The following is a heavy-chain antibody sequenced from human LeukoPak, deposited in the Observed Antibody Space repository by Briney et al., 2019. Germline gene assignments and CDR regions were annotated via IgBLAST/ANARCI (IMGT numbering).Heavy chain of an antibody. CDR3: ARDDFFDY. J-gene: IGHJ4*02. V-gene: IGHV1-46*01. CDR1: GYTFTSYS. CDR2: INPTGGST. Sequence: ASVKVSCKASGYTFTSYSMHWVRQAPGQGLEWMGIINPTGGSTTYAQKFQGRVTMTRDMSTSTVYMELSSLRSDDTAVYYCARDDFFDYWGQGTLVTVSS.